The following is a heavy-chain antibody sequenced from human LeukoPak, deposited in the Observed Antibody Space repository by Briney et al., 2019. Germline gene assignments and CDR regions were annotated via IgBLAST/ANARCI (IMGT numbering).Heavy chain of an antibody. CDR2: ISYDGSNK. Sequence: QPGRSLRLSCAASGFTFSSHAMHWVRQAPGKGLEWVAVISYDGSNKYYADSVKGRFTISRDNSKNTLYLQMNSLRAEDTAVYYCARDVGIVGADGAFDIWGQGTMVTVSS. CDR3: ARDVGIVGADGAFDI. CDR1: GFTFSSHA. V-gene: IGHV3-30*04. D-gene: IGHD1-26*01. J-gene: IGHJ3*02.